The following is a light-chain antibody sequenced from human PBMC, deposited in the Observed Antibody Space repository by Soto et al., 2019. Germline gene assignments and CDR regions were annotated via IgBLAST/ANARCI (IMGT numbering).Light chain of an antibody. J-gene: IGKJ1*01. Sequence: EIVLTQYPGTLSLSPGERATLSCRSSQSVSSSYLAWYQHKPGQAPRLLIYDVSSRATGIPDRFSGSGSGTDFTLTISRLEPEDFAVYYCQQYGSSPTFGQGAKVEIK. CDR2: DVS. CDR3: QQYGSSPT. CDR1: QSVSSSY. V-gene: IGKV3-20*01.